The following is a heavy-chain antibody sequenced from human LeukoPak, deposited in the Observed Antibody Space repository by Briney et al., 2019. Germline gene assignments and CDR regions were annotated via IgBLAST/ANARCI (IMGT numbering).Heavy chain of an antibody. V-gene: IGHV3-23*01. CDR1: GFTFSSHA. D-gene: IGHD6-19*01. CDR3: AKGLAVAGHFDY. CDR2: ISGSGGST. Sequence: GGSLRLSCAASGFTFSSHAMSWVPKAPGKGLEWVSAISGSGGSTYYADSVKGRFTISRDKSKNTLYLQMNSLRAEDTAVYYCAKGLAVAGHFDYWGQGTLVTVSS. J-gene: IGHJ4*02.